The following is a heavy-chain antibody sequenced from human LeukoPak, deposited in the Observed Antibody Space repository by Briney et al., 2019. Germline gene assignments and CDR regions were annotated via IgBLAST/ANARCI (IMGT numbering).Heavy chain of an antibody. D-gene: IGHD6-13*01. V-gene: IGHV4-34*01. CDR1: GGSFSDYF. CDR3: ARGGLAGSSWSWFDP. J-gene: IGHJ5*02. Sequence: SETLSLTCGVYGGSFSDYFWSWIRQPPGKGLEWIGEIERGGSTVYSPTLESRVTMSLDTSKLQFSLRLTSVTAADTAVYFCARGGLAGSSWSWFDPRGQGTLVTVSS. CDR2: IERGGST.